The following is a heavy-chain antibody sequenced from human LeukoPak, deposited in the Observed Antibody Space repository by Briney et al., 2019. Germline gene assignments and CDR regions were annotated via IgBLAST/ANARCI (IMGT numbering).Heavy chain of an antibody. V-gene: IGHV1-2*02. J-gene: IGHJ3*02. Sequence: ASVKVSCKASGYTFTGYYMHWVRQAPGQGLEWMGWINPNSGGTNYAQKFQGRVTMTRDTSISTAYMELSRLRSDDTAVYYCASLDVIYDSSGYHSPKRAFDIWGQGTMVTVSS. CDR3: ASLDVIYDSSGYHSPKRAFDI. CDR1: GYTFTGYY. CDR2: INPNSGGT. D-gene: IGHD3-22*01.